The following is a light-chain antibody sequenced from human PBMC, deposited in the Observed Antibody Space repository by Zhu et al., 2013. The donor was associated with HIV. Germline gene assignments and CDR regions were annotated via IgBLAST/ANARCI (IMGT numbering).Light chain of an antibody. V-gene: IGKV3-20*01. Sequence: EIVLTQSPGTLSLSPGERATLSCTASQSVSSSYLTWYQQRPGQAPRLLIFGASSRASGIPDRFSGSGSGTDFTLTISRLEPEDFAVYYCQQYGLPPDTFGQGTRLDFK. J-gene: IGKJ5*01. CDR3: QQYGLPPDT. CDR2: GAS. CDR1: QSVSSSY.